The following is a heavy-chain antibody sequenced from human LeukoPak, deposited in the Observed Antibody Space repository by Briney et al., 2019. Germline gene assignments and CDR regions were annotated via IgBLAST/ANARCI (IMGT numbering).Heavy chain of an antibody. V-gene: IGHV3-23*01. CDR3: AKRSGGATTLRYFDY. CDR2: ISGSGGST. Sequence: GGSLRLSCAASGFTFSSYAMSWVRQAPGKGLEWVSVISGSGGSTYYADSVKGRFTISRDNSKNTRYLQMNSLRAEDTAVYYCAKRSGGATTLRYFDYWGQGTLVTVSS. CDR1: GFTFSSYA. D-gene: IGHD1-26*01. J-gene: IGHJ4*02.